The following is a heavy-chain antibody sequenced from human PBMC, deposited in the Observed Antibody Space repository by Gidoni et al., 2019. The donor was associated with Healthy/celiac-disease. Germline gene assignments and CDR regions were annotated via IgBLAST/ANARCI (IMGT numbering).Heavy chain of an antibody. D-gene: IGHD6-6*01. CDR3: GKGIIARPFGPKDV. CDR2: VSGSGDST. J-gene: IGHJ6*02. CDR1: GFTFRSYA. V-gene: IGHV3-23*04. Sequence: EVQLVESGGGLVQPGGSLRLSCAASGFTFRSYAMNWVRRAPGKGLEWVSVVSGSGDSTYYADSVKGRFTISRDNSKNTLYLQMNSLTDEDTAVYYCGKGIIARPFGPKDVWGQGTTVTVSS.